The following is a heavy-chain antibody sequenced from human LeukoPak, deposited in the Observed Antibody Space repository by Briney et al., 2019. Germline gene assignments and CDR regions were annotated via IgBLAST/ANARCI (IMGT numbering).Heavy chain of an antibody. CDR2: IDWDDDK. CDR1: GFSLSTYGMR. J-gene: IGHJ4*02. D-gene: IGHD6-13*01. CDR3: ARTPIVAAATYFDF. V-gene: IGHV2-70*04. Sequence: SGPALVKPTQTLTLTCTFSGFSLSTYGMRVSCIRQPPGKALEWLARIDWDDDKFYSTSLKTRLPISKGTSKNQVVLTMTNMDPVDTATYYCARTPIVAAATYFDFWGQGTLVTVSS.